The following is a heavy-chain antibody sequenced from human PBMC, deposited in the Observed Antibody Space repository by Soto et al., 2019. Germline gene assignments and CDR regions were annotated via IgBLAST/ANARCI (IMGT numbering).Heavy chain of an antibody. CDR2: IYSGGST. CDR1: GFTVSSNY. J-gene: IGHJ6*03. D-gene: IGHD2-21*02. V-gene: IGHV3-53*04. CDR3: ASGSVVTTMGFDSYYMDV. Sequence: GGSLRLSCAASGFTVSSNYMSWVRQAPGKGLEWVSVIYSGGSTYYADSVKGRFTISRHNSKNTLYLQMNSLRAEDTAVYYCASGSVVTTMGFDSYYMDVWGKGTTVTVSS.